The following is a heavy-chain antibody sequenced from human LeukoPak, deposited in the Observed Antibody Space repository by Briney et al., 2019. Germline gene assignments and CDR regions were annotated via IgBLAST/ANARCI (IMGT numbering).Heavy chain of an antibody. V-gene: IGHV3-23*01. D-gene: IGHD1-26*01. CDR1: GFTFSDSA. CDR3: AKGSKFSGTYYFDY. J-gene: IGHJ4*02. CDR2: ISGSSGSK. Sequence: GGSLGLSCAASGFTFSDSAMSWVRQAPGKGLEWVSSISGSSGSKFHADSVKGRFTISRDNSKGTLYLQMNSLRAEDTALYYCAKGSKFSGTYYFDYWGQGTLVTVSS.